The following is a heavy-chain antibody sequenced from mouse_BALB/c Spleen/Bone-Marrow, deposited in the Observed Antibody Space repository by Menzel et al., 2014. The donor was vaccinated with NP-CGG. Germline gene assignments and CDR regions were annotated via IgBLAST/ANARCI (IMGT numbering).Heavy chain of an antibody. V-gene: IGHV1S34*01. J-gene: IGHJ4*01. CDR3: ARLDYGSSYAMDY. D-gene: IGHD1-1*01. CDR2: ISCYNGAT. CDR1: GYSFTGYY. Sequence: LVLTGASVKISCKASGYSFTGYYIHWVKQSHGKSLERIGYISCYNGATNFNQKFKGKATFTVDTSSSTAYMQLNSLTSEDSAVYYCARLDYGSSYAMDYWGQGTSVTVSS.